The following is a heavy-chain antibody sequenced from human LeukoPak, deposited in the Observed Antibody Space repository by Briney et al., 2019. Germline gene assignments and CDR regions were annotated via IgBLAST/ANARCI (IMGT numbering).Heavy chain of an antibody. Sequence: GGSPRLSCAASGFTFSSYSMNWVRQAPGKGLEWVSSISSSSTYMYYADSMKGRFTISRDNAKNSLYLQMNSLGAEDTAVYYCARLTGGAVAGAFDYWGQGTLVTVS. D-gene: IGHD6-19*01. CDR1: GFTFSSYS. V-gene: IGHV3-21*01. CDR2: ISSSSTYM. CDR3: ARLTGGAVAGAFDY. J-gene: IGHJ4*02.